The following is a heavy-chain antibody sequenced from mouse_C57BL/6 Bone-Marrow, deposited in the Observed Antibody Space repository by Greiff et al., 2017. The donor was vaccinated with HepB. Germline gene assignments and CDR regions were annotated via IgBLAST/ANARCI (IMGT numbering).Heavy chain of an antibody. CDR2: IWGDGST. J-gene: IGHJ4*01. V-gene: IGHV2-3*01. CDR1: GFSLTSYG. Sequence: VKLVESGPGLVAPSQILSITCTVSGFSLTSYGVSWVRQPPGKGLEWLGVIWGDGSTNYHSALISRLSISKDNSKSQVFLKLNSLQTDDTATYYCAKPGRYYGSSYGGAMDYWGQGTSVTVSS. CDR3: AKPGRYYGSSYGGAMDY. D-gene: IGHD1-1*01.